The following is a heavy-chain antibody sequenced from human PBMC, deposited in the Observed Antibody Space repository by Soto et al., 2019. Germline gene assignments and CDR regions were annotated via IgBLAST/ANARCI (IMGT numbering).Heavy chain of an antibody. J-gene: IGHJ6*02. D-gene: IGHD3-10*01. V-gene: IGHV3-7*03. CDR2: IKEDGSEK. CDR3: ARPRFRGMDV. Sequence: GGSLRLSCAASGFALSSYWMHWVRQAPGKGLEWVANIKEDGSEKYYVESVKGRFTISRDNAKNSLYLQVNSLRDEDTAVYYCARPRFRGMDVWGQGTTVTVSS. CDR1: GFALSSYW.